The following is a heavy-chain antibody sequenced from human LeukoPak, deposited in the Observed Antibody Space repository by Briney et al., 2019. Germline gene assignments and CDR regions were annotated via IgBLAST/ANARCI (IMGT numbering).Heavy chain of an antibody. J-gene: IGHJ4*02. Sequence: ASVKVSCKASGYTFTGYYMHWVRQAPGQGLEWMGWINPNSGGTNYAQKFQGRVTMTRDTSISTAYMELSRLRSDDTAAYYCARFGLNCSSTSCYATDYWGQGTLVTVSS. D-gene: IGHD2-2*01. CDR2: INPNSGGT. V-gene: IGHV1-2*02. CDR3: ARFGLNCSSTSCYATDY. CDR1: GYTFTGYY.